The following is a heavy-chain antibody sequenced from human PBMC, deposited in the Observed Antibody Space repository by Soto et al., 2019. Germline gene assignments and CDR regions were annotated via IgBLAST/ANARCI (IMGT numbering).Heavy chain of an antibody. J-gene: IGHJ6*02. V-gene: IGHV1-69*05. CDR1: GGTFSTSA. CDR2: IMPVFATP. D-gene: IGHD3-3*02. CDR3: ARDKDRQQLGGNYYYILDV. Sequence: QVQLMQSGAEVKKPGSSVKVSCKASGGTFSTSAISWVRQAPGEGLEWVGGIMPVFATPDYAQKFQGRVTSSPDETTTTAYLELTSLPTDDTAVYYCARDKDRQQLGGNYYYILDVWGQGTAITVSS.